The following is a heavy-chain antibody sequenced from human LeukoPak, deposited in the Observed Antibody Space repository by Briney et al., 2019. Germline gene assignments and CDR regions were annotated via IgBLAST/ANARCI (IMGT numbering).Heavy chain of an antibody. D-gene: IGHD3-16*01. V-gene: IGHV4-30-4*01. CDR3: ATSGGTLGPTNYFAY. J-gene: IGHJ4*02. Sequence: SQTLSLTCTVSDDSINSGDYYWSWIRQPPGKGLEWIGNIYNSGSTFYNSSFKSRVTISVDTSKNQFSLKLSSVTAADTAVYYCATSGGTLGPTNYFAYWGQGTLVTVSS. CDR1: DDSINSGDYY. CDR2: IYNSGST.